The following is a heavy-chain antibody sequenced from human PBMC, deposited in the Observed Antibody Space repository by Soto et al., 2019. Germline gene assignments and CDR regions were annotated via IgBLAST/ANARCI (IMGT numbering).Heavy chain of an antibody. CDR3: AKDRVMYSSGWYDY. V-gene: IGHV3-30*18. J-gene: IGHJ4*02. CDR1: GFTFSSYG. Sequence: QVQLVESGGGVVQPGRSLRLSCAASGFTFSSYGMHWVRQAPGKGLEWVAVISYDGSNKYYADSVKGRFTISRDNSKNTRYLQMNSLRAEDTAVYYCAKDRVMYSSGWYDYWGQGTLVTVSS. CDR2: ISYDGSNK. D-gene: IGHD6-19*01.